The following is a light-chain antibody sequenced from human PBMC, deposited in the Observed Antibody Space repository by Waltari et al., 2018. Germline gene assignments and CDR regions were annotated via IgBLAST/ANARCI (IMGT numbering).Light chain of an antibody. V-gene: IGLV1-44*01. J-gene: IGLJ2*01. CDR3: AAWDDSLNGVV. CDR1: SSNIGSNA. CDR2: SNN. Sequence: QSVLTQPPSASGTPGQRVTISCSGSSSNIGSNAVNWYHQVPGTAPKLLIYSNNKLPSGVPDRFSGSTSGTSASLAISGLQSEDEADYYCAAWDDSLNGVVFGGGTKLTVL.